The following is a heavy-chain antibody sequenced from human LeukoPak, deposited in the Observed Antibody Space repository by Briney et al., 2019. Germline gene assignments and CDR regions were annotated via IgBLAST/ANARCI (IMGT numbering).Heavy chain of an antibody. CDR2: IGTAGDT. D-gene: IGHD3-3*01. Sequence: GGSLRLSCAGSGFTFSSYDMHWVCQVPGKGLEWVSTIGTAGDTYYRDSVKGRFTISRENTTNSMYLQMSILRAGDTALYYFVRARPGSGAFHYCYRDLWARGTSVSVSS. CDR1: GFTFSSYD. V-gene: IGHV3-13*01. CDR3: VRARPGSGAFHYCYRDL. J-gene: IGHJ6*03.